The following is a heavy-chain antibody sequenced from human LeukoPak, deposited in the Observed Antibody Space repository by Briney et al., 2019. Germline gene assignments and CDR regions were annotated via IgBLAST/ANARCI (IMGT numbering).Heavy chain of an antibody. V-gene: IGHV4-30-4*01. CDR2: IYYSGST. D-gene: IGHD2-21*01. CDR3: ARATPPSRHIVVDVGWFDP. Sequence: SETLSLTCTVSGGSISSGDYYWSWIRQPPGKGLEWIGYIYYSGSTYYNPSLKSRVTISVDTSKNQFSLKLSSVTAADTAVYYCARATPPSRHIVVDVGWFDPWGQGTLVTVSS. CDR1: GGSISSGDYY. J-gene: IGHJ5*02.